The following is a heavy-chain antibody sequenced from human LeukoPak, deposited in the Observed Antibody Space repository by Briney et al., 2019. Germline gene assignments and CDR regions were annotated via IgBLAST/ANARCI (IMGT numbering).Heavy chain of an antibody. CDR3: ARDFRLLSLSRSYGMDG. D-gene: IGHD3-10*01. J-gene: IGHJ6*02. CDR1: GFTLSSYS. V-gene: IGHV3-48*02. CDR2: ISSSSSTI. Sequence: TGGSLRLSCVASGFTLSSYSVNWVRQAPGKGLEWVSYISSSSSTIYHADSVKGRFTISRDNARDSLYLQMNSLRDEDTAVYYCARDFRLLSLSRSYGMDGWGQGTTVTVSS.